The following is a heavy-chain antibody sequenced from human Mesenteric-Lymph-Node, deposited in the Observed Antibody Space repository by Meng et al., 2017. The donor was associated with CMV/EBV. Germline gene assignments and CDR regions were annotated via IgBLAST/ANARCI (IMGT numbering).Heavy chain of an antibody. J-gene: IGHJ3*02. Sequence: GESLKISCAASGFTFSSYAMSWVRQAPGKGLEWVSAISGSGGSTYYADSVKGRFTISRDNSGSTLHLQMNTLRAEDTALYYCAKGYRAIDGFDIWGLGTMVTVSS. V-gene: IGHV3-23*01. CDR1: GFTFSSYA. CDR2: ISGSGGST. D-gene: IGHD1-26*01. CDR3: AKGYRAIDGFDI.